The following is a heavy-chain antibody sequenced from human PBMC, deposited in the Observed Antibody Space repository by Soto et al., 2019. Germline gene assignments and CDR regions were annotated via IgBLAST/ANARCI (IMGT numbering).Heavy chain of an antibody. V-gene: IGHV4-39*01. CDR2: IYYSGST. D-gene: IGHD6-6*01. Sequence: SETLSLTCTVSGGYISSSSYYWGWIRQHPGKGLEWIGSIYYSGSTYYNPSLKSRVTISVDTSKNQFSLKLSSVTAADTAVYYCARLRAIAARREPDYWGQGTLVTVSS. J-gene: IGHJ4*02. CDR3: ARLRAIAARREPDY. CDR1: GGYISSSSYY.